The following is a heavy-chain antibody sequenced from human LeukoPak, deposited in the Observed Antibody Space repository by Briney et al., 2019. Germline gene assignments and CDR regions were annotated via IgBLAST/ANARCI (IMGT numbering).Heavy chain of an antibody. CDR2: IYYSGST. V-gene: IGHV4-59*01. D-gene: IGHD2-2*01. CDR3: ARDCSSTSCYGLNAFDI. Sequence: SETLSLTCTVSGGSISSYYWSWIRQPPGKGLEWFGYIYYSGSTNYNPSLKSRVTISVDTSKNQFSLQLSSVTAADTAVYYCARDCSSTSCYGLNAFDIWGQGTMVTVSS. J-gene: IGHJ3*02. CDR1: GGSISSYY.